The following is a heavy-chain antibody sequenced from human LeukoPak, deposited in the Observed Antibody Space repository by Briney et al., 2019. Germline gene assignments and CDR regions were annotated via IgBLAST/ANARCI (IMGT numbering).Heavy chain of an antibody. CDR2: INPNSGGT. CDR1: GYTFTGYY. V-gene: IGHV1-2*02. D-gene: IGHD2-15*01. J-gene: IGHJ5*02. CDR3: ARGSGGSFTRGWFDP. Sequence: ASVKVSCKAAGYTFTGYYMHWVRQAPGQGLEWMGWINPNSGGTNYAQKFQGRVTMTRDTSISTAYMELSRLRSDDTAVYYCARGSGGSFTRGWFDPWGQGTLVTVSS.